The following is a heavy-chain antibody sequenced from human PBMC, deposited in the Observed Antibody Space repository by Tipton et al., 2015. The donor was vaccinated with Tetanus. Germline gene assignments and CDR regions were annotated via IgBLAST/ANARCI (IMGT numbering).Heavy chain of an antibody. CDR2: LSFDGTNE. CDR3: AKSVAQLLSPNHYYYYGLDV. V-gene: IGHV3-30*18. CDR1: GFTFSDYG. D-gene: IGHD5-18*01. J-gene: IGHJ6*02. Sequence: YLRLSCAASGFTFSDYGMHWVRQAPGKGLEWVAVLSFDGTNEDYADSVKGRFTISRDNSKNTLFLKMNSLRPEDAAVYYCAKSVAQLLSPNHYYYYGLDVWGQGTSVSVSS.